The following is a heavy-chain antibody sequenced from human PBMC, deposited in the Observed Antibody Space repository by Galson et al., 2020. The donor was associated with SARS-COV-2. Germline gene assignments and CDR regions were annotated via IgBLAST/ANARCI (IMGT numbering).Heavy chain of an antibody. CDR1: GFSLSTSGVG. D-gene: IGHD2-15*01. Sequence: KMSGPTLVKPTQTLTLTCTFSGFSLSTSGVGVGWIRHPPGKALEWLALIYWDDDKRYSPSLKSRLTITKDTSKNQVVLTMTNMDPVDTATYYCAHSSWGGYCSGGSCHQWGQGTLVTVSS. V-gene: IGHV2-5*02. J-gene: IGHJ4*02. CDR2: IYWDDDK. CDR3: AHSSWGGYCSGGSCHQ.